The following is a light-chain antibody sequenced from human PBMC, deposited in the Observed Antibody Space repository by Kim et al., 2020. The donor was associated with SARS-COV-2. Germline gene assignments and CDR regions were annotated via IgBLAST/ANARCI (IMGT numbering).Light chain of an antibody. CDR2: RNS. Sequence: QSVLTQPPSASGTSGQRVTISCSGSSSNIGGNSVNWYQKVPGTAPKLLIYRNSQRPSGVSDRFAGSKSGPSASLAISGLQSEDEADYYCAAWDDSLNGYVFASGTKVTVL. J-gene: IGLJ1*01. V-gene: IGLV1-44*01. CDR3: AAWDDSLNGYV. CDR1: SSNIGGNS.